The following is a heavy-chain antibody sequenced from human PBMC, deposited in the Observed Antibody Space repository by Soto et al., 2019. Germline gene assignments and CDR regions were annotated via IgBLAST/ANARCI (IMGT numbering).Heavy chain of an antibody. Sequence: ASVKVSCKSSGYRFNTYYLHWVRQAPVQGLEWMGMIHPSGGGSTYAQKFLGRVTMTMDSSTSTVFMELTSLRSADTAFYYCARGGHIAVVTDSFDSWGQGTLVTVSS. CDR1: GYRFNTYY. CDR3: ARGGHIAVVTDSFDS. J-gene: IGHJ4*02. D-gene: IGHD2-21*02. CDR2: IHPSGGGS. V-gene: IGHV1-46*02.